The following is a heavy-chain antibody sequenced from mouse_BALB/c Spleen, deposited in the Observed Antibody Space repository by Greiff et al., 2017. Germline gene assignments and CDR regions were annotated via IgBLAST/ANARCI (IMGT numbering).Heavy chain of an antibody. CDR2: IRNKANGYTT. CDR1: GFTFTDYY. CDR3: ARAPFTPGAMDY. J-gene: IGHJ4*01. V-gene: IGHV7-3*02. Sequence: VQLKQSGGGLVQPGGSLRLSCATSGFTFTDYYMSWVRQPPGKALEWLGFIRNKANGYTTEYSASVKGRFTISRDNSQSILYLQMNTLRAEDSATYYCARAPFTPGAMDYWGQGTSVTVSS.